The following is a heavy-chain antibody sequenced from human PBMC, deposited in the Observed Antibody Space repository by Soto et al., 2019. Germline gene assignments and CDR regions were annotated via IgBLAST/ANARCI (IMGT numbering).Heavy chain of an antibody. J-gene: IGHJ4*02. CDR2: IWYDGSNK. D-gene: IGHD3-9*01. Sequence: GGSLRLSCAASGFTFSSYGMHWVRQAPGKGLEWVAVIWYDGSNKYYADSVKGRFTISRDNSKNTPYLQMNSLRAEDTAVYYCARGYGDILIGYYFGPSGIGDWGQGTLVTVSS. CDR3: ARGYGDILIGYYFGPSGIGD. CDR1: GFTFSSYG. V-gene: IGHV3-33*01.